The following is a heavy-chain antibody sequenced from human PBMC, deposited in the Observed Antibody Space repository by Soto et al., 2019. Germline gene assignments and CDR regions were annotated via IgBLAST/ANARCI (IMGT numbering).Heavy chain of an antibody. CDR3: TIGVGLSETDY. J-gene: IGHJ4*02. Sequence: EVQLVESGGDLVKPGGSLRLSCAVAGFTFSDAWMTWVRQAPGKGLEWVGRIKRKIDGETTDYAAPVKGRFTISRDDSKSTLYLQMSSVKTEDTAVYYCTIGVGLSETDYWGQGTLVTVSS. D-gene: IGHD1-26*01. CDR2: IKRKIDGETT. CDR1: GFTFSDAW. V-gene: IGHV3-15*01.